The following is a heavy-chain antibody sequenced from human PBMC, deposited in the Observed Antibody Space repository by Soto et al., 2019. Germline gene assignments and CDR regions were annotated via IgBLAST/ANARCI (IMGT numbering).Heavy chain of an antibody. CDR3: VTSRVSIAVAGETEYYFDY. J-gene: IGHJ4*02. V-gene: IGHV1-2*04. Sequence: QVQLVQSGAEVKKPGASVKVSCKASGYTFTGYYIHWVRQAPGQGLEGMGGVNPNSGGTNYAQKFQGWVTMTRDTSISTAYMELSRLRSDDTAVYYCVTSRVSIAVAGETEYYFDYWGQGTLVTVSS. CDR1: GYTFTGYY. CDR2: VNPNSGGT. D-gene: IGHD6-19*01.